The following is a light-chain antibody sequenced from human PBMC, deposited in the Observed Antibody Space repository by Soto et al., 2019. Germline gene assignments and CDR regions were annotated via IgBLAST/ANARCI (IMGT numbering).Light chain of an antibody. V-gene: IGKV3-20*01. CDR2: GAS. CDR1: QSISSNY. Sequence: EIVLTQSPGTLSMSPGESSTLSCRASQSISSNYLAWYQQQPGQAPRLLIYGASSRATAIPDRFSGSGSGTDFTLTISRLEAEDFAVYYCQQYGSSPRTFGQWTKVDFK. J-gene: IGKJ1*01. CDR3: QQYGSSPRT.